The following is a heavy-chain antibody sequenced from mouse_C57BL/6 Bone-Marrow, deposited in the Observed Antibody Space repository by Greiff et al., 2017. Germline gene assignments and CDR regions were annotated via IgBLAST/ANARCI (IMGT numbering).Heavy chain of an antibody. Sequence: VKLVESGPGLVQPSQSLSITCTVSGFSLTSYGVHWVRQSPGKGLEWLGVIWSGGSTDYNAAFISRLSISKDNSKSQVFFKMNSLQADDTSIYYSARYYGSSLYYVDYWGQGTTLTVSA. CDR1: GFSLTSYG. CDR3: ARYYGSSLYYVDY. D-gene: IGHD1-1*01. CDR2: IWSGGST. J-gene: IGHJ2*01. V-gene: IGHV2-2*01.